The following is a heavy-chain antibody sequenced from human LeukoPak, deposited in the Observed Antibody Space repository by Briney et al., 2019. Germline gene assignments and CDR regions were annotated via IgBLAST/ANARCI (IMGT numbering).Heavy chain of an antibody. CDR3: ARSGGYSSSWSL. Sequence: SETLSLTCTVSGGSISTYYWHWIRQPPGKGLEGIGYISNSGITTYNPSLKSRVTISVDSSKSQFSLKLNSVTAADTAVYYCARSGGYSSSWSLWGPGTLVTVSS. CDR2: ISNSGIT. D-gene: IGHD6-13*01. J-gene: IGHJ4*01. V-gene: IGHV4-59*01. CDR1: GGSISTYY.